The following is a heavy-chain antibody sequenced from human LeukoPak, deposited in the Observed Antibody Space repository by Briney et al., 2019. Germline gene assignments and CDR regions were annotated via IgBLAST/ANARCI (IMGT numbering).Heavy chain of an antibody. CDR1: GFTFSSYA. CDR3: AKAEGATLYYYGVDV. CDR2: ISVKGGST. Sequence: GGSLRLSCAASGFTFSSYAMHWVRQAPGKGLEFVSAISVKGGSTYYANSVKGRFTISRDNSENTLYLQMGSLRAEDMAVYYCAKAEGATLYYYGVDVWGQGTTVTVSS. V-gene: IGHV3-64*01. J-gene: IGHJ6*02.